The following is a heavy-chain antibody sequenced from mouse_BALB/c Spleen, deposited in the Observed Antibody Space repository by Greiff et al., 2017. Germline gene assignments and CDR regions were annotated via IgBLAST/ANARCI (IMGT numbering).Heavy chain of an antibody. Sequence: EVQLQQSGAELVKPGASVKLSCTASGFNIKDTYMHWVKQRPEQGLEWIGRIDPANGNTKYDPKFQGKATITADTSSNTAYLQLSSLTSEDTAVYYCAILYYGKSYFDYWGQGTTLTVSS. V-gene: IGHV14-3*02. D-gene: IGHD2-1*01. CDR3: AILYYGKSYFDY. CDR2: IDPANGNT. J-gene: IGHJ2*01. CDR1: GFNIKDTY.